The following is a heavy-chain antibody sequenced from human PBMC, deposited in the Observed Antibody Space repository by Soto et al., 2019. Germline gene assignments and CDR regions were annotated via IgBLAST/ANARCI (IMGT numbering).Heavy chain of an antibody. CDR2: IKSNSDGATT. J-gene: IGHJ6*02. Sequence: LSCAASGFTSSDAWMSRVRQAPGKGLEWVGRIKSNSDGATTDYAAPVKGRFTISRDDSTNMLYLQMSSPKTEDTAVYYCATVDRATVRFSYYSYYYSMDFWGQGTTVTVSS. V-gene: IGHV3-15*01. D-gene: IGHD5-18*01. CDR3: ATVDRATVRFSYYSYYYSMDF. CDR1: GFTSSDAW.